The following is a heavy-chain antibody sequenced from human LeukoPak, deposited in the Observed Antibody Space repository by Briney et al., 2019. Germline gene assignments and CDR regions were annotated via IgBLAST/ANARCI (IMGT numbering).Heavy chain of an antibody. V-gene: IGHV3-21*01. Sequence: GGSLRLSCAGSGFTFSGYSLNWVRQAPGKGLEWVSSITSSGSSMYYADSVKGRFAISRDNAKNSVYLQMNSLGADDTAVYYCATYSILNAREFRYWGQGTLVTVTS. D-gene: IGHD4-11*01. J-gene: IGHJ1*01. CDR2: ITSSGSSM. CDR3: ATYSILNAREFRY. CDR1: GFTFSGYS.